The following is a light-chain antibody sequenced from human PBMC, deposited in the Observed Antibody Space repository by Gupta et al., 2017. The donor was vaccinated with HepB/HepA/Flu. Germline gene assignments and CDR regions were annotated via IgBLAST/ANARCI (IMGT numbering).Light chain of an antibody. J-gene: IGKJ4*01. CDR2: AAS. CDR1: QCINNY. CDR3: QKYNSAPRT. Sequence: DIQMTQSPSSLSASVGDRVTITCRASQCINNYLAWYQQKPGKVPKLLIYAASTLQSGVPSRFSGSGFGTDFTLTISSLQPEDVATYYCQKYNSAPRTFGGGTKVEIK. V-gene: IGKV1-27*01.